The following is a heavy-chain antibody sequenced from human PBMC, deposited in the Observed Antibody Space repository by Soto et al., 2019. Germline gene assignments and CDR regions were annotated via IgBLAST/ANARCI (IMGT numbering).Heavy chain of an antibody. CDR2: TYYRSKWYN. CDR3: ARDSLARRGYYYYGMDV. J-gene: IGHJ6*02. Sequence: SQTLSLTCAISGDSVSSNSAAWNWIRQSPSRGLEWLGRTYYRSKWYNDYAVSVKSRITINPDTSKNQFSLQLNSVTPEDTAMYYFARDSLARRGYYYYGMDVWGQGTTVTVS. CDR1: GDSVSSNSAA. V-gene: IGHV6-1*01. D-gene: IGHD3-10*01.